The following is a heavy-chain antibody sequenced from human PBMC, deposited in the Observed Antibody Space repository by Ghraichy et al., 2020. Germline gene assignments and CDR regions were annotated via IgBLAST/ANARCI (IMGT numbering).Heavy chain of an antibody. V-gene: IGHV1-18*01. CDR1: GATFTTPV. J-gene: IGHJ4*02. Sequence: ASVKVSCKVSGATFTTPVTTWVRVAPVQGLKRKGWISADNVNTNSAQNLQGRITLTTDTSTSTAYLEMRSLRSDDTAVYYGARGSALTYWGQGTQFSVSS. D-gene: IGHD6-13*01. CDR2: ISADNVNT. CDR3: ARGSALTY.